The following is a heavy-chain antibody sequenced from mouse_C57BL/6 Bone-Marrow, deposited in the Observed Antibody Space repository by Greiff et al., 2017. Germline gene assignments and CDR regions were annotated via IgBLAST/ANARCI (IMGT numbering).Heavy chain of an antibody. CDR1: GFTFSSYA. CDR3: AREGGAYYSNYLFAY. D-gene: IGHD2-5*01. CDR2: ISDGGSYT. V-gene: IGHV5-4*01. Sequence: EVQLVESGGGLVKPGGSLKLSCAASGFTFSSYAMSWVRQTPEKRLEWVATISDGGSYTYYPDNVKGRFTISRDNAKNNLYLQMSHLKSEDTAMYYCAREGGAYYSNYLFAYWGQGTLVTVSA. J-gene: IGHJ3*01.